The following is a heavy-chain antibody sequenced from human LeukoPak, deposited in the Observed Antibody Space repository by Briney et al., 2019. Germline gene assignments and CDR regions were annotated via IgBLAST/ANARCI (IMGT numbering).Heavy chain of an antibody. D-gene: IGHD4-23*01. Sequence: TGGSLRLSCAASGFTFSSNAMTWVRQAPGKGLEWVSAIHGSDDNTHYADSVKGRFTISRDKSKNTLYLQMNSLRADDTAVYYCANDLLRWSFDYWGQGTLVTVSS. CDR3: ANDLLRWSFDY. CDR1: GFTFSSNA. V-gene: IGHV3-23*01. CDR2: IHGSDDNT. J-gene: IGHJ4*02.